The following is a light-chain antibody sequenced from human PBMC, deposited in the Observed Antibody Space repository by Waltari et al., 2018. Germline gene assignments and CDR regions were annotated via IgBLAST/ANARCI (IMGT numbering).Light chain of an antibody. V-gene: IGKV4-1*01. CDR2: WAS. Sequence: DIVMTQSPDSLAVSLGERATINCKSRQSVSYSSNNNNYLAWYQQKPGQPPKLLIYWASTRESGVPDRFSGSGSGTDFTLTISSLQAEDVAVYYCHQYYSTPWTFGQGTKVEIK. CDR1: QSVSYSSNNNNY. J-gene: IGKJ1*01. CDR3: HQYYSTPWT.